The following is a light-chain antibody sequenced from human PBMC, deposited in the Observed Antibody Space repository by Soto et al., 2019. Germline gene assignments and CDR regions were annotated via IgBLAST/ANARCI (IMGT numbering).Light chain of an antibody. CDR2: ATS. J-gene: IGKJ2*01. CDR1: QGISNS. V-gene: IGKV1-17*03. CDR3: LPPNIFAYT. Sequence: DIQMTQAPSAMAASVGDRVTITCRASQGISNSLAWFQQKPGSVPTRLMYATSTLQSVVPSRFSGSGSGTEFTLTISILQDEDSATYCCLPPNIFAYTFGQGTQLEIK.